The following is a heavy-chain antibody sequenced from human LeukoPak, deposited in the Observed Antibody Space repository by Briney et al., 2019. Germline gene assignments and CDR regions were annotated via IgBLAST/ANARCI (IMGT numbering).Heavy chain of an antibody. CDR1: GYTFTGYY. J-gene: IGHJ5*02. CDR2: INPNSGGT. V-gene: IGHV1-2*06. Sequence: ASVKVSCKASGYTFTGYYMHWVRQAPGQGLEWMGRINPNSGGTNYAQKFQGSVTMTRDTSISRAYMELSRVRSDDTAVYYCARGINWFDPWGQGTLVTVSS. CDR3: ARGINWFDP.